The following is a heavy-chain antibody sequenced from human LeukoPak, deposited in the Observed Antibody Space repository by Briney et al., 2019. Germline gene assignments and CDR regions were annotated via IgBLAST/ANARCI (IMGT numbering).Heavy chain of an antibody. CDR3: TARVVTTNEF. CDR1: GFNFNGAY. V-gene: IGHV3-15*01. Sequence: KPGGSLRLSCLGSGFNFNGAYMNWVRQAPGKGLEWVGRVKSIRDGGTTDDTAPVKGRFTISRDDSKRTAYLQMNSLKTEDTAVYFCTARVVTTNEFWGQGTLVTVSS. D-gene: IGHD2-21*02. J-gene: IGHJ4*02. CDR2: VKSIRDGGTT.